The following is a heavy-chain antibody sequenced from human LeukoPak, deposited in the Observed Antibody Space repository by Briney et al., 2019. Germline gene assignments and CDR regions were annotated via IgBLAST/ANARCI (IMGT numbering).Heavy chain of an antibody. Sequence: ASVKVSCKASGYTFTSYYIHWVRQAPGHGLEWMGYINPNSGGTTYAQRFQGRVTMTRDTSISTAYMELSRLRSDDTAVYYCARERGYCSSSTCYTSDAFDIWGQGTMVTVSS. CDR1: GYTFTSYY. D-gene: IGHD2-2*02. CDR2: INPNSGGT. CDR3: ARERGYCSSSTCYTSDAFDI. V-gene: IGHV1-2*02. J-gene: IGHJ3*02.